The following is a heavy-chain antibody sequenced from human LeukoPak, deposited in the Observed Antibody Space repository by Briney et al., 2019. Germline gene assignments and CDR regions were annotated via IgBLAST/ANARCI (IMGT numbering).Heavy chain of an antibody. CDR3: ARGPLPDPDYYDSSGYPFDY. J-gene: IGHJ4*02. D-gene: IGHD3-22*01. V-gene: IGHV1-8*01. Sequence: GASVKVSCKASGYTFTSYDINWVRQATGQGLEWMGWMNPNSGNTGYAQKFQGRVTMTRNTSISTAYMELSNLRSEDTAVYYCARGPLPDPDYYDSSGYPFDYWGQGTLVTVSS. CDR2: MNPNSGNT. CDR1: GYTFTSYD.